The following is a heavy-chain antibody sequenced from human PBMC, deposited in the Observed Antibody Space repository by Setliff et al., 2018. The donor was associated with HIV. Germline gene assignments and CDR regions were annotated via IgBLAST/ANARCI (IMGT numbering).Heavy chain of an antibody. V-gene: IGHV1-18*01. Sequence: ASVKVSCKTSGYMFIAYGMSWVRRAPGQGLEWMGWISAYNGNTNYAQKFQGRVTITRDASASTAYMELSSLRSEDTAVYYCARSPGDYLFDYWGQGTLVTVSS. J-gene: IGHJ4*02. D-gene: IGHD4-17*01. CDR2: ISAYNGNT. CDR3: ARSPGDYLFDY. CDR1: GYMFIAYG.